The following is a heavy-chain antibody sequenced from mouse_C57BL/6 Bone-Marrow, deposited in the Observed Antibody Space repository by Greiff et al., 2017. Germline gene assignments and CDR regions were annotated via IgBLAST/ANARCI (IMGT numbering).Heavy chain of an antibody. J-gene: IGHJ3*01. Sequence: QVQLQQPGAELVKPGASVKVSCKASGYTFTSYWMHWVKQRPGQGLEWIGRIPPSGSDTNYNQKFKGKATLTVYKSSSTAYMQLSSLTSEGAAVYYCAIIITKAWFAYWGQGTLVTVSA. CDR3: AIIITKAWFAY. V-gene: IGHV1-74*01. CDR1: GYTFTSYW. D-gene: IGHD1-1*01. CDR2: IPPSGSDT.